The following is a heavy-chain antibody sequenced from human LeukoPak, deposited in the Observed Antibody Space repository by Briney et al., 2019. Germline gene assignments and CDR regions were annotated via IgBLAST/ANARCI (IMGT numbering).Heavy chain of an antibody. CDR2: ISSSGTAK. CDR1: GFTFSDYY. CDR3: ARDRSSLGAFDI. V-gene: IGHV3-11*04. D-gene: IGHD1-26*01. J-gene: IGHJ3*02. Sequence: GGSLRLSCAASGFTFSDYYMTWIRQAPGKGLEWVSYISSSGTAKFYADSVKGRFTISRDNSKNTLYLQMTSLRAEDTAVYYCARDRSSLGAFDIWGQGTMVTVSS.